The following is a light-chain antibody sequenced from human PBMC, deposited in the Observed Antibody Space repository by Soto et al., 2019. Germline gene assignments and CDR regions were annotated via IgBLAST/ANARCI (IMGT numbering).Light chain of an antibody. CDR3: SPFAGSNNFPYV. Sequence: QSALTQRPSAPGPPGQSVTISCTGTSSDVCAYDYVSWYQQHPGKAPKLMIYEINKRPSGVPDRFSGSKSGNTASLTVSGLQAEDEADYYCSPFAGSNNFPYVFGTGTKVTVL. J-gene: IGLJ1*01. CDR1: SSDVCAYDY. CDR2: EIN. V-gene: IGLV2-8*01.